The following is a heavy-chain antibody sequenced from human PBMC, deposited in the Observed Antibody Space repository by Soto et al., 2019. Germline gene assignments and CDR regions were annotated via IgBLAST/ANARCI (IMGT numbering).Heavy chain of an antibody. V-gene: IGHV1-8*01. CDR3: ARGSSYDCWSGYYPLLGY. CDR1: GYTFTSYD. D-gene: IGHD3-3*01. CDR2: MNPNSGNT. J-gene: IGHJ4*02. Sequence: RASVKVSCKASGYTFTSYDINWVRQATGQGLEWMGWMNPNSGNTGYAQKFQGRVTMTRNTSISTAYMELSSLRSEDTAVYYCARGSSYDCWSGYYPLLGYWGRGTLVTVSS.